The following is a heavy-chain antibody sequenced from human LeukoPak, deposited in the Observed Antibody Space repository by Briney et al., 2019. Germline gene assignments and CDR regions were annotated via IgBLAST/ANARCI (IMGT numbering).Heavy chain of an antibody. CDR3: ARGGYDYVWGSYRYQGRSFDY. CDR2: INHSGST. V-gene: IGHV4-39*07. J-gene: IGHJ4*02. CDR1: GGSISSSSYY. Sequence: SETLSLTCTVSGGSISSSSYYWGWIRQPPGKGLEWIGEINHSGSTNYNPSLKSRVTISVDTSKNQFSLKLSSVTAADTAVYYCARGGYDYVWGSYRYQGRSFDYWGQGTLVTVSS. D-gene: IGHD3-16*02.